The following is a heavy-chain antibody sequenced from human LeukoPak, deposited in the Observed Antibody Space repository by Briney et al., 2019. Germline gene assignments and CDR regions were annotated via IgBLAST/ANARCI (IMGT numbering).Heavy chain of an antibody. CDR1: GFSFSSYW. Sequence: GGSLRLSCVASGFSFSSYWMAWVRQAPGKGLEWVANIKQDGSEKYYVDSVKGRFTISRDNAKNSLYLQMNSLRAEDTAVYYCARDILRTSCSRYWGQGTLVTVSS. V-gene: IGHV3-7*01. CDR2: IKQDGSEK. D-gene: IGHD2-2*01. CDR3: ARDILRTSCSRY. J-gene: IGHJ4*02.